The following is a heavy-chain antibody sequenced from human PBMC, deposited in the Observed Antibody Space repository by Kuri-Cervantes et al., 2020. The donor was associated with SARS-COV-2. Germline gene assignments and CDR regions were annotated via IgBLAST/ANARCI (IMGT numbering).Heavy chain of an antibody. Sequence: GGSLRLSCAASGFTFSSYSMNWVRQAPGKGLEWVSYISSSSRTIYYADSVKGRFSISRDNAKNSLFLQISSLRAEDTAVYYCARTSGPMDVWGQGTTVTVSS. CDR3: ARTSGPMDV. CDR2: ISSSSRTI. V-gene: IGHV3-48*04. D-gene: IGHD6-25*01. J-gene: IGHJ6*02. CDR1: GFTFSSYS.